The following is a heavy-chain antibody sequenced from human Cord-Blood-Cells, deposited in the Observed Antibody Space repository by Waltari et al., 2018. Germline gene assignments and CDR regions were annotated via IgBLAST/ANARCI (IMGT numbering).Heavy chain of an antibody. CDR3: VAPNGSGSYDY. V-gene: IGHV3-30-3*01. CDR2: ISYDGSNK. CDR1: GFTFSSYA. D-gene: IGHD3-10*01. J-gene: IGHJ4*02. Sequence: QVQLVESGGGVVQPGRSLRLSCAASGFTFSSYAMHWVLQAPGKGLEWVAVISYDGSNKYYADSVKGRFTISRDNSKNTLYLQMNSLRAEDTAVYYCVAPNGSGSYDYWGQGTLVTVSS.